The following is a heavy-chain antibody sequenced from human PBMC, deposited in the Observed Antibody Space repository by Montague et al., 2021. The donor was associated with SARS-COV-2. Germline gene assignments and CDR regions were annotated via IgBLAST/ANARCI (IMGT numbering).Heavy chain of an antibody. CDR3: AKDREMDYSADY. V-gene: IGHV3-23*01. Sequence: SLRLSCAASGFIFRHYAMSWVRQAPGKGLEWVSGISTSGDYPYYSDSLKGRFTISRDNSRNTLYLQMNSLRAEDTAIYYCAKDREMDYSADYWGQGTLVTVSS. CDR2: ISTSGDYP. CDR1: GFIFRHYA. J-gene: IGHJ4*02. D-gene: IGHD5-24*01.